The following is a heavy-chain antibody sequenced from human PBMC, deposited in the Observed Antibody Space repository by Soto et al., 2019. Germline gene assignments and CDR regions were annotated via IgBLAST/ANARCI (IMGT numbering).Heavy chain of an antibody. V-gene: IGHV4-59*01. CDR2: IYYSGST. Sequence: SETLSLTCTVSGGSISSYYWSWIRQPPGKGLEWIGYIYYSGSTNYNPSLKSRVTISVDTSKNQFSLKLSSVTAADTAVYYCAREYGPGTLLGYWGQGTLVTVSS. J-gene: IGHJ4*02. CDR3: AREYGPGTLLGY. CDR1: GGSISSYY. D-gene: IGHD3-10*01.